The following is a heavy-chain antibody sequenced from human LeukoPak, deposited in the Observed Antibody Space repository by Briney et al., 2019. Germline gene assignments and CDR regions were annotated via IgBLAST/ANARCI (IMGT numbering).Heavy chain of an antibody. CDR3: ARGDYYDSSGYGFDY. V-gene: IGHV4-59*08. Sequence: ASETLSLTCTVSGGSISSYYWSWIRQPPGKGLEWIGYIYYSGSTNYNPSLKSRVTISVDTSKNQFSLELSSVTAADTAVYYCARGDYYDSSGYGFDYWGQGTLVTVSS. D-gene: IGHD3-22*01. J-gene: IGHJ4*02. CDR1: GGSISSYY. CDR2: IYYSGST.